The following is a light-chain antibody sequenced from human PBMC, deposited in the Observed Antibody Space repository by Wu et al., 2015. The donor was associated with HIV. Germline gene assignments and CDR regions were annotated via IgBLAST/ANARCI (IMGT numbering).Light chain of an antibody. J-gene: IGKJ4*01. Sequence: EIVMTQYPATLSVSPGERVTLFCRASQSVSANLAWYQQRPGQAPRLLIYGASTRATGIPTRFSGSGSGTEFTLSISSMQSADFAVYYCQQYNDWRPLTFGGGTKVEIK. CDR1: QSVSAN. CDR2: GAS. CDR3: QQYNDWRPLT. V-gene: IGKV3-15*01.